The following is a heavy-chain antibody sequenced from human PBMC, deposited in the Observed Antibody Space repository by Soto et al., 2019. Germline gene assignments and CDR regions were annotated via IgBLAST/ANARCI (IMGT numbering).Heavy chain of an antibody. Sequence: EVQLLESGGGLVQPGGSLRLSCAASGFTFSSYVMSWVRQAPGKGLEWVSSICGSGGSTYYADSVKGRFTVSRDISKSTLYLQMNSLRVDDTAVYYCAQAHGYIDPFDYWGQGTLVTVSS. V-gene: IGHV3-23*01. CDR3: AQAHGYIDPFDY. J-gene: IGHJ4*02. CDR2: ICGSGGST. D-gene: IGHD6-13*01. CDR1: GFTFSSYV.